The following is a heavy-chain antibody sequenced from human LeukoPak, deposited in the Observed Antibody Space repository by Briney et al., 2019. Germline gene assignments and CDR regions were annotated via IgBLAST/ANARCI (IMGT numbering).Heavy chain of an antibody. Sequence: SETLSLTCTVSGGSISSYYWSWIRQPAGKGLEWIGRIYSSGSTHHNPSLKSRVSMSVDISNNQFSLRLSSVTAADTAVYYCAREDRCSTTRCYSLFDYWGQGTLVTVSS. V-gene: IGHV4-4*07. CDR3: AREDRCSTTRCYSLFDY. CDR1: GGSISSYY. CDR2: IYSSGST. J-gene: IGHJ4*02. D-gene: IGHD2-2*02.